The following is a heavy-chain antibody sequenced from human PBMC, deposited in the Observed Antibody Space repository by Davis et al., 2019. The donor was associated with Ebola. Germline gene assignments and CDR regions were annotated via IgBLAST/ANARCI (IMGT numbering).Heavy chain of an antibody. J-gene: IGHJ4*02. CDR1: VITFSSYA. CDR3: AHLGPQRYCSGGGCHGYLDY. Sequence: KISCADSVITFSSYAMTWVRQAPGQGLEWMGGIIPVFRTATYAQKFQGRVTITADESTRTAYMELNGLRSEDTAVYYCAHLGPQRYCSGGGCHGYLDYWGQGTLVTVSS. CDR2: IIPVFRTA. D-gene: IGHD2-15*01. V-gene: IGHV1-69*01.